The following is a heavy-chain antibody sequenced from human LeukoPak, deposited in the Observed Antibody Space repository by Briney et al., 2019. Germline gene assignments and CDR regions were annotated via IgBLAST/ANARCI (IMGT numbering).Heavy chain of an antibody. CDR2: ISGSGGST. J-gene: IGHJ6*03. V-gene: IGHV3-23*01. CDR3: AKDGSSSGYPYYMDV. D-gene: IGHD5-12*01. CDR1: GFTFSTYA. Sequence: GGSLRPSCEVSGFTFSTYAMSWVRQAPGKGLEWVSVISGSGGSTYYADSVKGRFTISRDNSKNTLYLQMNSLRAEDTAVYYCAKDGSSSGYPYYMDVWGKGTTVTVSS.